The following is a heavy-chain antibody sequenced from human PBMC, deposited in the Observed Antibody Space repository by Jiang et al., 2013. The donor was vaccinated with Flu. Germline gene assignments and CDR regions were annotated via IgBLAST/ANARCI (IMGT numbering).Heavy chain of an antibody. CDR2: VSFDGRNK. D-gene: IGHD2-21*02. J-gene: IGHJ4*02. V-gene: IGHV3-30*15. CDR3: VKDLDLYCAGDCYVFDN. Sequence: VAVVSFDGRNKKLIANYRRRAGFTISRDNSKNTLYLQMSSLRADDTAVYYCVKDLDLYCAGDCYVFDNWGQGTLVTVSS.